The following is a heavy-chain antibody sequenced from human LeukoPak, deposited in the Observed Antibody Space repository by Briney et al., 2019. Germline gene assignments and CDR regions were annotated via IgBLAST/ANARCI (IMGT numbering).Heavy chain of an antibody. CDR2: IYPGDSDT. J-gene: IGHJ1*01. V-gene: IGHV5-51*01. Sequence: GESLKISCKGSGYNFSSYWIVWVRQMPGKGLEWMGIIYPGDSDTTYSPSFEGQVTISADKSISTAYLQWSSLKASDTAMYYCARDIRVGPHFGYFLYWGQGTLVTVSP. D-gene: IGHD2-15*01. CDR1: GYNFSSYW. CDR3: ARDIRVGPHFGYFLY.